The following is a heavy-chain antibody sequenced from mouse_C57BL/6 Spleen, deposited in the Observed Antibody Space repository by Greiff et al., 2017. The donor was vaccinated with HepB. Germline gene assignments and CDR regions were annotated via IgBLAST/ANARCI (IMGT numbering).Heavy chain of an antibody. CDR1: GYTFTSYW. D-gene: IGHD1-1*01. V-gene: IGHV1-69*01. J-gene: IGHJ2*01. Sequence: QVQLQQPGAELVMPGASVKLSCKASGYTFTSYWMPWVKQRPGQGLEWIGEIDPSDSYTNYNQKFKGKSTLTVDKSSSTAYMQLSSLTSEDSAVYYCARSPYGSRFDYWGQGTTLTVSS. CDR2: IDPSDSYT. CDR3: ARSPYGSRFDY.